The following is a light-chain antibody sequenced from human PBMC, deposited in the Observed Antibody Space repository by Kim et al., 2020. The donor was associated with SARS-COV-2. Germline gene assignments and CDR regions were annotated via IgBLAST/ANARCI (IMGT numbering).Light chain of an antibody. J-gene: IGKJ2*02. CDR2: AAS. CDR1: QSVRSSY. CDR3: QQYGSSRT. V-gene: IGKV3-20*01. Sequence: SLAPGERATLSCRASQSVRSSYVAWYQQKPGQAPRLLIYAASNRATGIPDRFSGSGSGTDFTLTISRLEPEDFAVYYCQQYGSSRTFGQWTKLEI.